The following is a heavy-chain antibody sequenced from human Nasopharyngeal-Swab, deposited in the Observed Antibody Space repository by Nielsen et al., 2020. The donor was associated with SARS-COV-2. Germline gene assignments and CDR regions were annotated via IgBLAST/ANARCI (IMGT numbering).Heavy chain of an antibody. J-gene: IGHJ4*02. CDR2: ISGSGGST. CDR3: ARDLAGSSAYCGGDCYLNDY. D-gene: IGHD2-21*02. V-gene: IGHV3-23*01. Sequence: GGSLRLSCAASGFTFSNAWMSWVRQAPGKGLEWVSAISGSGGSTYYADSVKGRFTISRDNSKNSLYLQMNSLRAEDTAVYYCARDLAGSSAYCGGDCYLNDYWGQGTLVTVSS. CDR1: GFTFSNAW.